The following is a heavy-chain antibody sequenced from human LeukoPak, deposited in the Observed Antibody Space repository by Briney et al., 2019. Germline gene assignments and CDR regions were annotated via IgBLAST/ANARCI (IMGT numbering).Heavy chain of an antibody. V-gene: IGHV3-11*04. Sequence: GGSLRLSCAASGFTFSDYYMSWIRQAPGKGLEWVSYISSSGSTTYYADSVKGRFTISRDNSKNTLYLQMNSLRAEDTAVYYCAKDRVVRGVADGFDPWGQGTLVTVSS. J-gene: IGHJ5*01. CDR3: AKDRVVRGVADGFDP. D-gene: IGHD3-10*01. CDR2: ISSSGSTT. CDR1: GFTFSDYY.